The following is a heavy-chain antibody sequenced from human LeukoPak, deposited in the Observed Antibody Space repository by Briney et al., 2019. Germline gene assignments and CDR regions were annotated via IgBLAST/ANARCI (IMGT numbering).Heavy chain of an antibody. Sequence: SETLSLTRTVSGGSISSYYWSWIRQPPGKGLEWIGYIYYSGSTNYNPSLKSRVTISVDTSKNQFSLKLSSVTAADTAVYYCARSLYSSGWYFDYWGQGTLVTVSS. V-gene: IGHV4-59*08. CDR1: GGSISSYY. J-gene: IGHJ4*02. CDR2: IYYSGST. D-gene: IGHD6-19*01. CDR3: ARSLYSSGWYFDY.